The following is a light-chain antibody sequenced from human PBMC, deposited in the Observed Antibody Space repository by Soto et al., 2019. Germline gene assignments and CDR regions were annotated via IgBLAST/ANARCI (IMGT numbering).Light chain of an antibody. J-gene: IGKJ4*01. CDR1: QSISNY. CDR3: QQSSSTPQT. CDR2: VAS. Sequence: DIQMTQSPSSLSASVGDRVTITCRASQSISNYLSWYQQKPGKAHKLLINVASTLQSGVPSRLSGSGSGTDFTLAISSLQPEDFATYYFQQSSSTPQTFGGGTRVEIK. V-gene: IGKV1-39*01.